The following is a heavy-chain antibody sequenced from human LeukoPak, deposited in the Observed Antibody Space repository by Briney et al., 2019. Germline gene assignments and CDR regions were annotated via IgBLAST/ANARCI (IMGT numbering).Heavy chain of an antibody. D-gene: IGHD6-25*01. CDR1: GLTFSTYW. V-gene: IGHV3-7*01. J-gene: IGHJ4*02. CDR3: AREAGLGESDY. CDR2: TNQDGSEK. Sequence: GGSLRLSCAASGLTFSTYWMSWVRQAPGKGLEWVGNTNQDGSEKYYVDSVKGRFTTSRDNAKNSLYLQMNSLRAEDTAVYYCAREAGLGESDYWGQGTLVTVSS.